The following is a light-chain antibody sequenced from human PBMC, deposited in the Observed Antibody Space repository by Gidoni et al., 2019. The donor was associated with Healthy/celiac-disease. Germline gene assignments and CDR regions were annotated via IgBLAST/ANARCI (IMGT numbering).Light chain of an antibody. CDR2: AAS. Sequence: DIQMTQSPSSLSASVGDRVTITCRASQSISSYLHWYQQKPGKPPKLLIYAASSLQSGVPSRFSGSGSGTDFTLTISSLQPEDFATYYCQQSYSTPPVTFGGGTKVEIK. CDR1: QSISSY. J-gene: IGKJ4*01. CDR3: QQSYSTPPVT. V-gene: IGKV1-39*01.